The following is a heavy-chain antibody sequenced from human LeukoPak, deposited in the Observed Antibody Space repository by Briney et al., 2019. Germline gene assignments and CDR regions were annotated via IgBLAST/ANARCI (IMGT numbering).Heavy chain of an antibody. D-gene: IGHD3-9*01. V-gene: IGHV1-2*02. J-gene: IGHJ4*02. CDR1: GYTFTGYY. CDR3: ARHAAVAYFDILTEENY. CDR2: INPNSGGT. Sequence: ASVKVSCKASGYTFTGYYMHWVRQAPGQGLEWMGWINPNSGGTSYAQKFQGRVTMTRDTSISTAYMELSRLRSDDTAVYYCARHAAVAYFDILTEENYWGQGTLVTVSS.